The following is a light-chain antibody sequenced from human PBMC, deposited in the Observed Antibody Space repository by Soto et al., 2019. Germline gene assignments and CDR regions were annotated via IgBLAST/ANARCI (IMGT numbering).Light chain of an antibody. CDR2: GAS. Sequence: EIVMTQSPGTLSVSPGERATLSCRASQSVSSNLAWYQQKPGQAPRLLIYGASTRATGIPARFSGSGSGTEFTLTITRLQSEDFAVYYCQQYNNWPPITFGQGTRLEMK. J-gene: IGKJ5*01. CDR3: QQYNNWPPIT. CDR1: QSVSSN. V-gene: IGKV3D-15*01.